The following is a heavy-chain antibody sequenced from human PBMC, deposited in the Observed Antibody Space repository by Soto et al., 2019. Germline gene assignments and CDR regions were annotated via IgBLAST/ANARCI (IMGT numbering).Heavy chain of an antibody. CDR2: IYYSGST. J-gene: IGHJ4*02. D-gene: IGHD2-15*01. CDR1: GGSISNY. Sequence: QVQLQESGPGLVKPSETLSLTCTVSGGSISNYWSWIRQPPGKGLEWIGYIYYSGSTNYNPSLKSRVTRSVDTSKNQFSLKLSSVTAADTAVYYCARRYGGTFDYWGQGTLVTVSS. V-gene: IGHV4-59*08. CDR3: ARRYGGTFDY.